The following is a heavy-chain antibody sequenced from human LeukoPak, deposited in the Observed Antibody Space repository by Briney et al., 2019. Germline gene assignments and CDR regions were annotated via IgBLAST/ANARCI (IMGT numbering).Heavy chain of an antibody. CDR3: ATYYYDSGGFHFHH. CDR1: GFTFRSYG. CDR2: ISSNGGCT. D-gene: IGHD3-22*01. V-gene: IGHV3-64*01. Sequence: PGGSLRLSCAASGFTFRSYGMHWVRQAPGKGLEYVSAISSNGGCTYYANSVKGRFTISRDNSRNTLYLQMGSLRAEDMAVYYCATYYYDSGGFHFHHWGQGTLVTVSS. J-gene: IGHJ1*01.